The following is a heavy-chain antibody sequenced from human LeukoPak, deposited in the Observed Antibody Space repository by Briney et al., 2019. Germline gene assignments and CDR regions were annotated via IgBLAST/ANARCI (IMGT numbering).Heavy chain of an antibody. CDR1: GGSISSGGYY. CDR2: IYYSGST. CDR3: ARGLYYYDSSGYYAPIDY. Sequence: PSQTLSLTCTVSGGSISSGGYYWSWIRQHPGKGLEWIGYIYYSGSTYYNPSLKSRVTISVDTSKNQFSLKLSSVTAADTAVYYCARGLYYYDSSGYYAPIDYWGQGTLVTVSS. V-gene: IGHV4-31*03. D-gene: IGHD3-22*01. J-gene: IGHJ4*02.